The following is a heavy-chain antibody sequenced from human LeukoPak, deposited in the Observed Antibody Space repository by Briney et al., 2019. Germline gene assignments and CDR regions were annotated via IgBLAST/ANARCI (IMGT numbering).Heavy chain of an antibody. J-gene: IGHJ6*03. CDR3: ARDRPLIVVVSAMDV. CDR2: INPSGGST. CDR1: GYTFTSYY. V-gene: IGHV1-46*01. Sequence: GASVKVSCKASGYTFTSYYMHWVRQAPGQGLEWMGIINPSGGSTSYAQKFQGRVTMTRDTSTSTVYMELSSLRSEDTAVYYCARDRPLIVVVSAMDVWGKGTTVTVSS. D-gene: IGHD2-2*01.